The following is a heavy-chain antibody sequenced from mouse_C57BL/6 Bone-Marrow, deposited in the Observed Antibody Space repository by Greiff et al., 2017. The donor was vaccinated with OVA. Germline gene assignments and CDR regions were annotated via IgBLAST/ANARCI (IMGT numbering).Heavy chain of an antibody. CDR2: IDPSDSET. CDR1: GYTFTSYW. CDR3: AREGYYGSSTWYFDV. V-gene: IGHV1-52*01. D-gene: IGHD1-1*01. Sequence: VQLQQPGAELVRPGSSVKLSCKASGYTFTSYWMHWVKQRPIQGLEWIGNIDPSDSETHYNQKFKDKATLTVDKSSSTAYMQLSSLTSEDSAVYYCAREGYYGSSTWYFDVWGTGTTVTVSS. J-gene: IGHJ1*03.